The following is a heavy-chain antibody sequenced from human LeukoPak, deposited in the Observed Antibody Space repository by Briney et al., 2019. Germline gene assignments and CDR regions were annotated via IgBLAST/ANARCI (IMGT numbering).Heavy chain of an antibody. CDR3: ARKGSSFDY. J-gene: IGHJ4*02. CDR1: GYTFTGYY. CDR2: INPNSGGT. V-gene: IGHV1-2*02. D-gene: IGHD6-6*01. Sequence: ASVKVSCKASGYTFTGYYMHWVRQAPGQGLEWMGWINPNSGGTYYAQRFQGRVTMTRDTPITTAYMELSRLRSDDSAVYYCARKGSSFDYWGQGTLVTVSS.